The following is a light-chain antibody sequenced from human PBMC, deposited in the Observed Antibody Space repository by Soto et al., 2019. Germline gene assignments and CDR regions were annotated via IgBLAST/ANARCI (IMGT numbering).Light chain of an antibody. CDR3: QQYGRSPLMYT. V-gene: IGKV3-20*01. J-gene: IGKJ2*01. CDR1: QSITSNF. CDR2: GAS. Sequence: EIVLTQSPGTLSLSPGERATLSCRASQSITSNFLAWYQQKPGQAPRLLIYGASTRAAGVPDRFSGSGSGPDFTLTFTRLEPEDFAVYYCQQYGRSPLMYTFGQGTKLGVK.